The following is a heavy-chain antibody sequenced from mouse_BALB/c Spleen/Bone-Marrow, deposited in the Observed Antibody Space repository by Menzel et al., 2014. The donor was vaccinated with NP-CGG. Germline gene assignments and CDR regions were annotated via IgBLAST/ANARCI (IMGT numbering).Heavy chain of an antibody. Sequence: EVKVVESGGGLVKPGGSLKLSCAASGFTFSDYAMSWVRQTPEKRLEWVATISNGGRYAYFPDSVKGRFTISRDNAKNSLYLQMNSLRSEDTAMYYCTRSGGDPALDYWGQGTSVTVSS. D-gene: IGHD3-3*01. V-gene: IGHV5-9-1*01. CDR1: GFTFSDYA. J-gene: IGHJ4*01. CDR3: TRSGGDPALDY. CDR2: ISNGGRYA.